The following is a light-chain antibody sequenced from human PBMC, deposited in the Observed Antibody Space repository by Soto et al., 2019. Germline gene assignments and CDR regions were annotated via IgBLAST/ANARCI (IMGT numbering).Light chain of an antibody. V-gene: IGLV2-8*01. Sequence: QSALTRPPSASGSPGQSVASACTGTSSDVGGYNYVSWYQQHPGKAPKLMIYEVSKRPSGVPDRFSGSKSGNTASLTVSGLQAEDEADYYCSSYAGSNNVFGTGTKVTVL. J-gene: IGLJ1*01. CDR1: SSDVGGYNY. CDR3: SSYAGSNNV. CDR2: EVS.